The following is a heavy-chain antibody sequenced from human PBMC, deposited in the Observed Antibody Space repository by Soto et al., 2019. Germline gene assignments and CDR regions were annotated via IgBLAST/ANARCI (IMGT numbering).Heavy chain of an antibody. D-gene: IGHD5-12*01. CDR1: GFTFSSYA. Sequence: EVQLLESGGGLVQPGGSLRLSCAASGFTFSSYAMSWVRQAPGKGLEWVSAISGSGGSTYYADSVKGRFTISRDNTKHSLDLPMNGLGAEDAALYYRAKEWGRGYDPHLYYFAYRAQGPLVTVSS. J-gene: IGHJ4*02. CDR2: ISGSGGST. CDR3: AKEWGRGYDPHLYYFAY. V-gene: IGHV3-23*01.